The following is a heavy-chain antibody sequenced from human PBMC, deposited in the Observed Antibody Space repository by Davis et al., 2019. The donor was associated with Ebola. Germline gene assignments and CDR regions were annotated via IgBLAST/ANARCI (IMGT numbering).Heavy chain of an antibody. CDR2: INQDASGK. Sequence: PGGSLRLSCAASGFTFRSYWMTWVRQAPGKGLEWVAHINQDASGKYYLDSVKGRFTISRDNAKNSLYVQMNSLRAEDTAVYFCATSRAYSYEIWGQGTLVTVS. D-gene: IGHD5-12*01. CDR3: ATSRAYSYEI. CDR1: GFTFRSYW. J-gene: IGHJ4*02. V-gene: IGHV3-7*01.